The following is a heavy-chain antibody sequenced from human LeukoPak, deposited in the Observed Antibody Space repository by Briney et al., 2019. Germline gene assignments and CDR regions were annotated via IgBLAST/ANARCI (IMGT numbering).Heavy chain of an antibody. CDR2: IYYTGST. Sequence: SETLSLTCSVSGASISGGTFYWGWIRQPPGKGLEWIGSIYYTGSTYDNPSLKSRVTISVDTSKNQFSLKLSSVTAADTAVYYCARRGGTGRAFDYWGQGTLVTVSS. V-gene: IGHV4-39*01. D-gene: IGHD1-26*01. J-gene: IGHJ4*02. CDR3: ARRGGTGRAFDY. CDR1: GASISGGTFY.